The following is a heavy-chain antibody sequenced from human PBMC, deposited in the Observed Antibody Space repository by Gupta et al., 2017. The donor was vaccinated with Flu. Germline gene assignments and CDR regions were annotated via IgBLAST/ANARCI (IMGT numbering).Heavy chain of an antibody. J-gene: IGHJ4*02. V-gene: IGHV4-61*02. Sequence: QVQLQESGPGLVKPSQTLSLTCTVSGGSISSGSYYWSWIRQPAGKGLEWIGRIYTSGSTNYNPARKSRVTISVETSKNQCSLKRSSVTAADKAVYYCARGYGDYGRYYFDYWGQGTLVTVSS. CDR3: ARGYGDYGRYYFDY. D-gene: IGHD4-17*01. CDR2: IYTSGST. CDR1: GGSISSGSYY.